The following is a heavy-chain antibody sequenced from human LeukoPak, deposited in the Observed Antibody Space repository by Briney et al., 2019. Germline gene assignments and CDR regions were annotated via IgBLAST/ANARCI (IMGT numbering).Heavy chain of an antibody. D-gene: IGHD2-2*01. Sequence: PGGSLRLSCTASGFTFGDYAISWVRQAPGKGLEWVAFIRSKAYGGTTEYAASVKGRFTISRDDSKSIAYLQMNSLKTEDTAVYYCTRDLCSSTSCYAPFDYWGQGTLVTVSS. J-gene: IGHJ4*02. V-gene: IGHV3-49*04. CDR1: GFTFGDYA. CDR3: TRDLCSSTSCYAPFDY. CDR2: IRSKAYGGTT.